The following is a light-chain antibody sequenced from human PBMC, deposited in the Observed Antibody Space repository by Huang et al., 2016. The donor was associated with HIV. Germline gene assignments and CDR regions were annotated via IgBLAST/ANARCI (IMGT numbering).Light chain of an antibody. V-gene: IGKV3-11*01. CDR2: DAS. CDR1: QSVSSY. Sequence: EIVLTQSPATLSLSPGERATLSCRASQSVSSYLAWYQPKPGQAPRLLIYDASTRATGSPARCSGSGSGTDCTLTISSLEPEDFAVYYCQQRSNWPSLTFGGGTKVEIK. J-gene: IGKJ4*01. CDR3: QQRSNWPSLT.